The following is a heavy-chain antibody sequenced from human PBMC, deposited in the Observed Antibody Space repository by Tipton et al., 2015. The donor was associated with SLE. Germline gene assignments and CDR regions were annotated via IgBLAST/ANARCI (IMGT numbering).Heavy chain of an antibody. Sequence: TLSLTCTASGDSINGYYWTWIRQPPGKGLEWVGYVYSSGFSDYNPSLRSRVTISLDTSKNQFSLRLSSATAADTAVYYCARVGHGFDDSGYNSHYYYYMDVWDKGTTVTVSS. J-gene: IGHJ6*03. CDR2: VYSSGFS. D-gene: IGHD3-22*01. CDR1: GDSINGYY. V-gene: IGHV4-59*01. CDR3: ARVGHGFDDSGYNSHYYYYMDV.